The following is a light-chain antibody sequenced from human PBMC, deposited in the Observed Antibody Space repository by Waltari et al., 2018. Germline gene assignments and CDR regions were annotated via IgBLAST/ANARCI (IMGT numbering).Light chain of an antibody. Sequence: EIVLTQSPGTLSLSPGERATVSCRASQSISISYLAWYQQKPGQSPRLLLYGASSRATVIPDRFSGSVSGTDFTLTISRLEPEDFAVYYCQQYGASRLTFGGGTKVEIK. CDR1: QSISISY. V-gene: IGKV3-20*01. J-gene: IGKJ4*01. CDR2: GAS. CDR3: QQYGASRLT.